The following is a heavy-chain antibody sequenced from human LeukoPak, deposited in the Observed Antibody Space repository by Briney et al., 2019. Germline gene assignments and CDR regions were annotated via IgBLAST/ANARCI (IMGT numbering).Heavy chain of an antibody. CDR2: IYYSGST. Sequence: SETLSLTCAVYGGSFSGYYWSWIRQPPGKGLEWIGSIYYSGSTYYNPSLKSRVTISVDTSKNQFSLKLSSVTAADTAVYYCARHNTVEMATIPIYYYYYYYMDVWGKGTTVTISS. CDR1: GGSFSGYY. J-gene: IGHJ6*03. CDR3: ARHNTVEMATIPIYYYYYYYMDV. D-gene: IGHD5-24*01. V-gene: IGHV4-34*01.